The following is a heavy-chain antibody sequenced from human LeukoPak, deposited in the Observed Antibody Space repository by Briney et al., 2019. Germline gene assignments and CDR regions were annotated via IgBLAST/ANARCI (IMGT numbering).Heavy chain of an antibody. CDR3: AKSNGYGLVDI. CDR2: IFYSGST. Sequence: GSLRLSCAASGFTFSGHGMNWVRQPPGKGLEWIGNIFYSGSTYYSPSLKSRVTISLDTSRNQFSLKLNSVTAADTAVYYCAKSNGYGLVDIWGQGTMVTVSS. J-gene: IGHJ3*02. D-gene: IGHD3-10*01. V-gene: IGHV4-34*12. CDR1: GFTFSGHG.